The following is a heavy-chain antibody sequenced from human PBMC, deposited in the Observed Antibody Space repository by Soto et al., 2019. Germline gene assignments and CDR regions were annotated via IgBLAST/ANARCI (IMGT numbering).Heavy chain of an antibody. V-gene: IGHV4-59*01. J-gene: IGHJ6*02. Sequence: SETLSLTCTVSGGSISSYYWSWIRQPPGKGLEWIGYIYYSGSTNYNPSLKSRVTISVDTSKNQFSLKLSSVTAADTAVYYCARDLGGSGYDGGMAVWGQGTTVIVSS. CDR2: IYYSGST. CDR3: ARDLGGSGYDGGMAV. D-gene: IGHD5-12*01. CDR1: GGSISSYY.